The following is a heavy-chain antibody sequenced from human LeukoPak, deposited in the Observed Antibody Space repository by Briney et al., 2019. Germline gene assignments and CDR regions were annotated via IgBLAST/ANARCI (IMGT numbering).Heavy chain of an antibody. CDR1: GFTFSSYG. Sequence: GGSLRLSCAASGFTFSSYGMHWVRQAPGKGLEWVAFIRYDGSNKYYADCVKGRFTISRDNSKNTMYMQMNSLRAEDTAVYYCAKDLAAGTTGGDWFDPWGQGTLVTVSS. D-gene: IGHD1-7*01. V-gene: IGHV3-30*02. CDR3: AKDLAAGTTGGDWFDP. CDR2: IRYDGSNK. J-gene: IGHJ5*02.